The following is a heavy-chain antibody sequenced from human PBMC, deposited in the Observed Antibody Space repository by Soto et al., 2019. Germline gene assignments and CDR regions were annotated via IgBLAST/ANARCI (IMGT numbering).Heavy chain of an antibody. J-gene: IGHJ4*02. Sequence: QVQLVQSGAEVKKPGASVKVSCKASGYTFASYAISWLRQAPGQGLEWMGWISAYNGNTNYAQKLQGRVTMTTDTSTSTADMELRSLRSDATAVYYCARDPPPPAYWGQATLVTVSS. CDR3: ARDPPPPAY. CDR2: ISAYNGNT. D-gene: IGHD2-2*01. CDR1: GYTFASYA. V-gene: IGHV1-18*01.